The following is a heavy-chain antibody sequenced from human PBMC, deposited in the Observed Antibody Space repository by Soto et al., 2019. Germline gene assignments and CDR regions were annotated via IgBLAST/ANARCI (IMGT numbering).Heavy chain of an antibody. Sequence: QVQLVQSGAEVKKPGSSVKVSCKASGGTFSSYAISWVRQAPGQGLEWMGGIIPIFGTANYAQQFQGRVTITADESTSTAYMELSSLRSEDTAVYYCARVRYYGSGSYNYYYYYYGMDVWGQGTTVTVSS. CDR2: IIPIFGTA. V-gene: IGHV1-69*01. J-gene: IGHJ6*02. CDR1: GGTFSSYA. D-gene: IGHD3-10*01. CDR3: ARVRYYGSGSYNYYYYYYGMDV.